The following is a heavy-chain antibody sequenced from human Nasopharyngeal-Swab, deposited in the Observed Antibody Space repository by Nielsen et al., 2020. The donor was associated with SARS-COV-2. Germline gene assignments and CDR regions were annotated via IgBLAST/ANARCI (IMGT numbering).Heavy chain of an antibody. CDR1: GGTFSSYA. J-gene: IGHJ6*02. CDR3: AKTPTHYQLLHYGMDV. CDR2: IIPIFGTA. Sequence: SVKVSCKASGGTFSSYAISWVRKAPGQGLEWMGGIIPIFGTANYAQKFQGRVTITADESTSTAYMELSRLRSDDTAVYYCAKTPTHYQLLHYGMDVWGQGTTVTVSS. V-gene: IGHV1-69*13. D-gene: IGHD2-2*01.